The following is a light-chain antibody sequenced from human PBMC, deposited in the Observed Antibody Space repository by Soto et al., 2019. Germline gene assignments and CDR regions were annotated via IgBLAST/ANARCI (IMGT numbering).Light chain of an antibody. CDR2: GAS. J-gene: IGKJ1*01. CDR1: QSVSSN. V-gene: IGKV3-15*01. Sequence: EIVMTQSPATLSVSPGERATLSCRASQSVSSNLSWYQQKPGQAPRLLIYGASTRATGIPARFSGSGSGTAFTLTITSLQSEDFAVYYCQQFNNWPLWTFGQGTKVEIK. CDR3: QQFNNWPLWT.